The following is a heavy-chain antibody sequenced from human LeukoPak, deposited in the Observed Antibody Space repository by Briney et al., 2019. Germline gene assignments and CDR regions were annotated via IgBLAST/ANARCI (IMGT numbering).Heavy chain of an antibody. CDR3: ARDRPTGASRIFVVQ. J-gene: IGHJ4*02. CDR1: GFTFTTYA. Sequence: GGSLRLSCTASGFTFTTYAMTWVRQAPGKGLEWISSMSSGSRYIYYADSVRGRFTISRDNTRNSLYLAMNNLRAEDTAIYYCARDRPTGASRIFVVQWGQGTPVIVSS. V-gene: IGHV3-21*06. D-gene: IGHD2-15*01. CDR2: MSSGSRYI.